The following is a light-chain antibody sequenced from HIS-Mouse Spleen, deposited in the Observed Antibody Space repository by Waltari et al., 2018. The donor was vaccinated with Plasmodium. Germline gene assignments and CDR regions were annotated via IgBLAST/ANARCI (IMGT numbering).Light chain of an antibody. V-gene: IGLV2-11*01. Sequence: QSALTQPRSVSGSPGQSVTISCTGTSSDVGGYNYVSWYQQHPGKAPQLMIYDVIKRPSRVPDCFSGSKSGNPASLTISGLQAEDEADYYCCSYAGSYTLVFGGGTKLTVL. CDR1: SSDVGGYNY. J-gene: IGLJ2*01. CDR3: CSYAGSYTLV. CDR2: DVI.